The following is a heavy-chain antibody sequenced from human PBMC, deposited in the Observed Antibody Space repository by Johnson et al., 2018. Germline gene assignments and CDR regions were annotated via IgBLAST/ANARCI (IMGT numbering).Heavy chain of an antibody. CDR3: ASYGSSAYGFAFDM. V-gene: IGHV4-4*07. J-gene: IGHJ3*02. CDR2: IYTSGRP. CDR1: GGSISRYY. Sequence: QVQLQESGPGLVKPSETLSLTCTVSGGSISRYYWRWIRQSAGKGLAWIGRIYTSGRPNSNPSLKGRGTMSVDTSKNPFPLNLSPVTAADTAVYYCASYGSSAYGFAFDMWGQGTMVTVSS. D-gene: IGHD3-22*01.